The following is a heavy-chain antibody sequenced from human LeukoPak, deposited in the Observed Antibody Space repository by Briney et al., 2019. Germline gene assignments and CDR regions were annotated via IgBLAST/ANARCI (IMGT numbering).Heavy chain of an antibody. J-gene: IGHJ4*02. V-gene: IGHV4-59*01. CDR1: GGSISSYY. D-gene: IGHD6-13*01. CDR2: IYYSGST. Sequence: SETLSLTCTVSGGSISSYYWSWIRQPPGKGLEWIGNIYYSGSTNYNPSLKSRVTISVDTSKNQFSLKLSSVTAADTAVYYCARGPYSSSWSFDYWGQGTLVTVSS. CDR3: ARGPYSSSWSFDY.